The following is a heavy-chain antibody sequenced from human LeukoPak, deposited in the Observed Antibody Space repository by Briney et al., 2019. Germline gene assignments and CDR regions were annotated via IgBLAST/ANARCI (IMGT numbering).Heavy chain of an antibody. CDR2: INPNSGGT. D-gene: IGHD4-17*01. CDR3: ARDRVWDGEIDY. CDR1: GYTFTGYH. J-gene: IGHJ4*02. V-gene: IGHV1-2*02. Sequence: ASVKVSCKASGYTFTGYHMHWVRQAPGQGLEWMGWINPNSGGTNYAQKFQGRVTMTRDTSISTAYMELSRLRSDDTAVYYCARDRVWDGEIDYWGQGTLVTVSS.